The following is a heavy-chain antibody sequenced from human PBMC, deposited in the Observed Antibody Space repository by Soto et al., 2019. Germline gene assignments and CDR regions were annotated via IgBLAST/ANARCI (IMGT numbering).Heavy chain of an antibody. D-gene: IGHD3-10*01. CDR3: TYGQPAYYYYGMDV. Sequence: EVQLVESGGGLVQPGGSLKLSCAASRFTFSGSAMHWVRQASGKGLEWVGRIRSKANSYATAYAASVKGRFTISRDDSKNTAYLQMNSLKTEDTAVYYCTYGQPAYYYYGMDVWGQGTTVTVSS. J-gene: IGHJ6*02. CDR1: RFTFSGSA. V-gene: IGHV3-73*02. CDR2: IRSKANSYAT.